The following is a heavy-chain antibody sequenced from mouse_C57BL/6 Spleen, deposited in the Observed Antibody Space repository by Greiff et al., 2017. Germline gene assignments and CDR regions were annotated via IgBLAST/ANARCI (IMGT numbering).Heavy chain of an antibody. Sequence: QVQLQQPGAELVMPGASVKLSCKASGYTFTSYWMHWVKQRPGQGLEWIGEIDPSDSYTNYNQKFKGKSTLTVDKSSSTAYMQLSSLKSEDSAVYYCARGRHYAMDYWGQGTSVTVSS. CDR3: ARGRHYAMDY. V-gene: IGHV1-69*01. CDR2: IDPSDSYT. CDR1: GYTFTSYW. J-gene: IGHJ4*01.